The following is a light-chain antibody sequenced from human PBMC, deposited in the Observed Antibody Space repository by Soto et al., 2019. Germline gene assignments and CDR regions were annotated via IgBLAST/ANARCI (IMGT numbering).Light chain of an antibody. CDR3: YSFAGGATFV. CDR2: EAN. CDR1: SNDIGGYNL. V-gene: IGLV2-23*02. J-gene: IGLJ2*01. Sequence: QSALTQPASVSGSPGQSITISCTGTSNDIGGYNLVSWYQQHPGKAPKLIIYEANKRPSGVSDRFSGSRSGTMASLTISALQAEDEADYSCYSFAGGATFVFGGGTKVTVL.